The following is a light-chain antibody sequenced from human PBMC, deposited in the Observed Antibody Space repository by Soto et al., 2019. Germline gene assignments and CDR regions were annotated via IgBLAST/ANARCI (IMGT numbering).Light chain of an antibody. V-gene: IGKV3-15*01. CDR1: QFVSSR. CDR3: QEYLQWPPGM. CDR2: DTS. Sequence: EILVTQSPATLSGSPGERVTLSCSASQFVSSRFAWYPQRPGQVPRLLLYDTSTRAPGISARFSGSGSGTEFTLTISTLQSEDFAVYYCQEYLQWPPGMFGQGTKVDIK. J-gene: IGKJ1*01.